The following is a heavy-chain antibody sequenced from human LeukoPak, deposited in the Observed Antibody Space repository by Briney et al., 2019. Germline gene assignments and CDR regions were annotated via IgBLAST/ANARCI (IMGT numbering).Heavy chain of an antibody. V-gene: IGHV4-4*02. CDR2: IFHIRRT. D-gene: IGHD6-13*01. CDR3: AGGGGYSSSRNTDS. J-gene: IGHJ5*01. CDR1: GGSTNSSKC. Sequence: PSQTLCLTPAVSGGSTNSSKCWSWVRQPPPQGLDWIGEIFHIRRTNYTPSLKSRVTISVNKSKTQFSLTLSSVTAADTALYYSAGGGGYSSSRNTDSWGQGTLVTVSS.